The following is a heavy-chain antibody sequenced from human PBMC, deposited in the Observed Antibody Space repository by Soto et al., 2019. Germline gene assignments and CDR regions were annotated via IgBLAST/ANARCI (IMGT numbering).Heavy chain of an antibody. J-gene: IGHJ4*01. CDR3: ARDLEWKRSYYFDY. V-gene: IGHV3-48*02. CDR2: ISSSSSTI. D-gene: IGHD3-3*01. CDR1: GFTFSSYS. Sequence: GGSLRLSCAASGFTFSSYSMNWVRQAPGEGLEWASYISSSSSTIYYADSLKGRFTISRDNAKNSLYLQMNSLRDEDTAVYYCARDLEWKRSYYFDYWGQGTLVTVSS.